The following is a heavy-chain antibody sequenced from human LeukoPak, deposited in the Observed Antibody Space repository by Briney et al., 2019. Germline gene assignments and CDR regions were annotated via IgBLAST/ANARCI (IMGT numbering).Heavy chain of an antibody. D-gene: IGHD3-22*01. CDR2: ISGSGGNT. CDR1: GFTFSSYG. V-gene: IGHV3-23*01. CDR3: AKDMYYDSSGPVFDY. J-gene: IGHJ4*02. Sequence: PGGSLRLSCAASGFTFSSYGMSWVRQAPGKGLEWVSTISGSGGNTYYADSVKGRFTISRDTSKNTLYLQMNSPRAEDTAVYYCAKDMYYDSSGPVFDYWGQGTLVTVSS.